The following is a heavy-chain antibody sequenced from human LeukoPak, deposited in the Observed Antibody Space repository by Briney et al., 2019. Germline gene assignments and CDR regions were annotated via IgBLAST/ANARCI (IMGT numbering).Heavy chain of an antibody. CDR2: ISGSGSAT. CDR1: GFTFSSYV. J-gene: IGHJ4*02. V-gene: IGHV3-23*01. Sequence: PGGSLRLSCAASGFTFSSYVMSWVRQAPGKGLEWVSAISGSGSATSYADSVKGRFTISRDNSKNTLYLQMNNLRDEDTAVYYCAKAWCTNCYFFDYWGQGTLVTASS. CDR3: AKAWCTNCYFFDY. D-gene: IGHD2-2*01.